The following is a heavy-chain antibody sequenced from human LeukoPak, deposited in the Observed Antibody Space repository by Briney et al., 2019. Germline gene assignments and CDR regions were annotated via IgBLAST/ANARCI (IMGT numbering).Heavy chain of an antibody. CDR2: INHSGST. V-gene: IGHV4-34*01. CDR1: GGSFSGYY. J-gene: IGHJ4*02. D-gene: IGHD4-17*01. Sequence: PSETLSLTCAVYGGSFSGYYWSWIRQPPGKGLEWIGEINHSGSTNYNPSLKSRVTISADTSKNQFSLKLSSVTAADTAVYYCARTPYGDPYYFDYWGQGTLVTVSS. CDR3: ARTPYGDPYYFDY.